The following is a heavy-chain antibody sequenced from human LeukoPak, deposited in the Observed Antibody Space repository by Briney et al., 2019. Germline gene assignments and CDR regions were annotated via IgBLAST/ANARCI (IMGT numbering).Heavy chain of an antibody. CDR2: ISGSGGST. J-gene: IGHJ4*02. V-gene: IGHV3-23*01. CDR1: GFTFSSYA. CDR3: AKDLLGYCSSTSCYTPKNFDY. Sequence: PGGSLRLSCAASGFTFSSYAMSWVRQAPGKGLEWVSAISGSGGSTYYADSVKGRFTISRDNSKNTLYLQMNSLRAEDTAVYYCAKDLLGYCSSTSCYTPKNFDYWGQGTLVTVSS. D-gene: IGHD2-2*02.